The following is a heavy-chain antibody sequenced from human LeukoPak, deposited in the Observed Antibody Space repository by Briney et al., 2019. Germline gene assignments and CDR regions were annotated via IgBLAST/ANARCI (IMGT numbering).Heavy chain of an antibody. D-gene: IGHD2-15*01. CDR3: AKDLAPPRLLLDY. V-gene: IGHV3-30-3*01. CDR1: GFTFSSYA. Sequence: GGSLRLSCAASGFTFSSYAMHWVRQAPGKGLEWVAVISYDGSNKYYADSVKGRFTISRDNSKNTLYLQMNSLRAEDTAVYYCAKDLAPPRLLLDYWGQGTLVTVSS. CDR2: ISYDGSNK. J-gene: IGHJ4*02.